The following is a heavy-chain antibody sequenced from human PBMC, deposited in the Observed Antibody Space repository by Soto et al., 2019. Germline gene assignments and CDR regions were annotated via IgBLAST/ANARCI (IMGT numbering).Heavy chain of an antibody. J-gene: IGHJ4*02. D-gene: IGHD3-22*01. CDR1: GGSFSGYY. CDR2: INHSGST. CDR3: ARGYYYDSSGYMDY. V-gene: IGHV4-34*01. Sequence: SETLSLTCAVYGGSFSGYYWSWIRQPPGKGLEWIGEINHSGSTNYNPSLKSRVTISVDTSKNQFSLNLSSVTAADTAVYYCARGYYYDSSGYMDYWGQGTLVTVSS.